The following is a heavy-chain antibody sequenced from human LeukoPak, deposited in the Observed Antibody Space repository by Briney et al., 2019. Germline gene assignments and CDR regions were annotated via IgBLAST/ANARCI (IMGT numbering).Heavy chain of an antibody. CDR2: IYPGDSDT. CDR1: GYSFTSYW. CDR3: TRREAAAVNYFDS. D-gene: IGHD6-13*01. J-gene: IGHJ4*02. V-gene: IGHV5-51*01. Sequence: GESLKISCKGSGYSFTSYWIAWVRQPPGKGLEWMGIIYPGDSDTKYSASFQGQVTISVDNSINTAYLQWNSLRTSDTAMYFCTRREAAAVNYFDSWGQGTQVIVSP.